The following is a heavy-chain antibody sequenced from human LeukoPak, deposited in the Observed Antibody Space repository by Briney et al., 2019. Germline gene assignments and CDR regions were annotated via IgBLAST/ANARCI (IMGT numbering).Heavy chain of an antibody. D-gene: IGHD3-22*01. CDR2: IYYSGST. CDR1: GGSISSSSYF. Sequence: PSETLSLTCTVSGGSISSSSYFWSWLRQPPGKGPEWIGYIYYSGSTNYNPSLKSRVTISIDTSKNQFSLKLSSVTAADTAVYYCARRAYSSGYYFFDFWGQGTLVTVSS. CDR3: ARRAYSSGYYFFDF. J-gene: IGHJ4*02. V-gene: IGHV4-61*01.